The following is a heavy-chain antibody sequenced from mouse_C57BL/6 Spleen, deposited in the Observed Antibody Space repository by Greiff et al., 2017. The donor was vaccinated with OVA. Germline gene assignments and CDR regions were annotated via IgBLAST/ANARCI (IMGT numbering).Heavy chain of an antibody. D-gene: IGHD2-3*01. CDR2: IHPNSGST. J-gene: IGHJ2*01. CDR1: GYTFTSYW. V-gene: IGHV1-64*01. Sequence: QVQLQQPGAELVKPGASVKLSCKASGYTFTSYWMHWVKQRPGQGLEWIGMIHPNSGSTNYNEKFKSKATLTVDKSSSTAYMQLSSLTSEDSAVYCCGRKHDGYFLDYWGQGTTLTVSS. CDR3: GRKHDGYFLDY.